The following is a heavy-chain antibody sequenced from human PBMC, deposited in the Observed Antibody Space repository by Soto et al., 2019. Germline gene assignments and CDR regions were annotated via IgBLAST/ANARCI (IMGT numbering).Heavy chain of an antibody. J-gene: IGHJ5*02. CDR1: GDYTPVGGYY. CDR3: GRDLTSNANCIDP. D-gene: IGHD2-2*01. CDR2: IYYTGKT. Sequence: PSETLSLTCSVSGDYTPVGGYYWTWIRQRPGKGLEWMGYIYYTGKTYYNPSLESRLTMSVDRSKNQFSLRLTSVTAADTAVYFCGRDLTSNANCIDPWGQGTLVTVSS. V-gene: IGHV4-30-4*01.